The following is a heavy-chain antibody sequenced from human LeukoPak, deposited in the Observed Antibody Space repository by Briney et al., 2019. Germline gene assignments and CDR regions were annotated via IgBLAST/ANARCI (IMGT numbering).Heavy chain of an antibody. V-gene: IGHV4-59*01. D-gene: IGHD1-26*01. CDR3: ARGLQWELLGAFDI. Sequence: SETLSLTWTVSGGYISRYYWSWIRQPPGKGLEWIGYIYYSGRTNYNPSLQSRVTISVDTSKNQFSLKLRSVTAADTAVYYCARGLQWELLGAFDIWGQGTMVTLSS. CDR1: GGYISRYY. CDR2: IYYSGRT. J-gene: IGHJ3*02.